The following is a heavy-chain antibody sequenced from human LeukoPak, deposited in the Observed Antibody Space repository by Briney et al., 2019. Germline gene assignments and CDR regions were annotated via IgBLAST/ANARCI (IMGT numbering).Heavy chain of an antibody. V-gene: IGHV4-59*01. J-gene: IGHJ4*02. CDR1: GGSISSYY. Sequence: SETLSLICTVSGGSISSYYWSWIRQPPGKGLEWIGYIYYSGSTNYNPSLKSRVTISVDTSKNQFSLKLSSVTAADTAVYYCARDQVGATDYWGQGTLVTVSS. CDR2: IYYSGST. CDR3: ARDQVGATDY. D-gene: IGHD1-26*01.